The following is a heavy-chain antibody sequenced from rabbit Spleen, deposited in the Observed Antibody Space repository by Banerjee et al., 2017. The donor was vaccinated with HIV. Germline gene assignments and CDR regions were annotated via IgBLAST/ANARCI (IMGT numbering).Heavy chain of an antibody. CDR2: ISAGSSGYT. Sequence: EQLEESGGGLVKPGGTLTLTCKASGIDFSSYYYMCWVRQAPGKGLEWIACISAGSSGYTYYASWAKGRFTISKTSSTTVTLQLTSLTAADTATYFCARDTGSSFSTYGMDLWGQGTLVTVS. V-gene: IGHV1S45*01. CDR1: GIDFSSYYY. J-gene: IGHJ6*01. CDR3: ARDTGSSFSTYGMDL. D-gene: IGHD8-1*01.